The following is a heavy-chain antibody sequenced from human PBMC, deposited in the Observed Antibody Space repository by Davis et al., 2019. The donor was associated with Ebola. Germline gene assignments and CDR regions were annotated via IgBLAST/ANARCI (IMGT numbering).Heavy chain of an antibody. CDR3: VKGIVGTAKVY. CDR2: IRSDGINT. CDR1: GFTFSSYT. V-gene: IGHV3-64D*08. Sequence: GGSLRLSCSASGFTFSSYTMHWVRQAPGKGLECVSAIRSDGINTYYADSVKGRFTISRDNSKNILYLQMSSLRAEDTAVYYCVKGIVGTAKVYWGQGTLVTVSP. D-gene: IGHD1-26*01. J-gene: IGHJ4*02.